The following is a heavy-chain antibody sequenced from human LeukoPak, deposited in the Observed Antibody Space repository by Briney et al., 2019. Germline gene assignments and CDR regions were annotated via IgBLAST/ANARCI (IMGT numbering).Heavy chain of an antibody. CDR3: TSHAAFDP. CDR2: IKSKNVGGTT. CDR1: EFTFNNAW. J-gene: IGHJ5*02. V-gene: IGHV3-15*01. Sequence: GGSLRLSCAASEFTFNNAWMNWVRQAPGKGLEWVGRIKSKNVGGTTDYAAPVKGRFTISRDDSKNTVYLQMNSLKIEDTAVYYCTSHAAFDPWGQGTLVTVSS.